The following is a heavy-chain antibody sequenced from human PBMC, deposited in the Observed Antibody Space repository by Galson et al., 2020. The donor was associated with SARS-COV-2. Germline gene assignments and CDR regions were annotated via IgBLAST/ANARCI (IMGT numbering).Heavy chain of an antibody. J-gene: IGHJ4*02. V-gene: IGHV3-21*06. CDR1: GFSVSDYA. CDR2: ISSSGRGYV. CDR3: VGDIASHEDGGNHFEH. D-gene: IGHD2-15*01. Sequence: KIGESLKISCAVSGFSVSDYAMNWVRQTPGRGLEWLSSISSSGRGYVYYADSVRGRFTISRDNAKNSVYLEMNSLRTEDTATYYCVGDIASHEDGGNHFEHWGQGTLVSVSS.